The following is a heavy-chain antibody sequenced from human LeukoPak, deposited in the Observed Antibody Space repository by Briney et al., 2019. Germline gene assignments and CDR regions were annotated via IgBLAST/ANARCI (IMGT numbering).Heavy chain of an antibody. CDR3: AKIPSYYDILTGSFDY. CDR2: ISGSGGST. V-gene: IGHV3-23*01. J-gene: IGHJ4*02. Sequence: SGGSLRLSCAASGFTFSSYAMSWVRQAPGKGLEWVSAISGSGGSTYYADSVKGRFTISRDNSKNTLYLQMNSLRAEDTAVYYCAKIPSYYDILTGSFDYWGQGTLV. D-gene: IGHD3-9*01. CDR1: GFTFSSYA.